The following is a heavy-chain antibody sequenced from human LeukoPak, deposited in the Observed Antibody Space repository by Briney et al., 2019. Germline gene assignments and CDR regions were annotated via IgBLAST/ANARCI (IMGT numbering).Heavy chain of an antibody. CDR3: ARDSCFIKTCLDY. Sequence: GGSLRLSCAASRFTLSGFSFSSYGMHWVRQAPGKGLEWVAAIRSDGSDKYFADSVKGRFTISRDKSKSTMYLQMDTLRAEDTAVYYCARDSCFIKTCLDYWGQGTLVTVSS. J-gene: IGHJ4*02. CDR1: RFTLSGFSFSSYG. D-gene: IGHD3-10*01. V-gene: IGHV3-33*01. CDR2: IRSDGSDK.